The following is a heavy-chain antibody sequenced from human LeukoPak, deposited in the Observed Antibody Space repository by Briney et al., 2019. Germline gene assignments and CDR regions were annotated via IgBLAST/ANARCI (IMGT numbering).Heavy chain of an antibody. CDR2: ISAYNGNT. D-gene: IGHD1-26*01. CDR3: ATHPWRSSHYNN. J-gene: IGHJ4*02. CDR1: GYTFTSYG. Sequence: ASVKVSCKSSGYTFTSYGISWVRQAPGQGLEWMGWISAYNGNTNYAQKLQGRVTMTTDTSTSTAYMELRSLRSDDTAVYYCATHPWRSSHYNNWGQGTLVTVSS. V-gene: IGHV1-18*01.